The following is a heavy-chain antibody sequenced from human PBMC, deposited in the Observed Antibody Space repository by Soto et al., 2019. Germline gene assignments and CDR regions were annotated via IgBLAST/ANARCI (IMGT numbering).Heavy chain of an antibody. CDR2: INPNSGGT. D-gene: IGHD4-17*01. Sequence: ASVKVSCKASGYTFTGYYMHWVRQAPGQGLEWMGWINPNSGGTNYAQKFQGWVTMTRDTSISTAYMELSRLRSDDTAVYYCAREATVSYYYHHYRIAVRAQRTTVPVSS. CDR3: AREATVSYYYHHYRIAV. CDR1: GYTFTGYY. J-gene: IGHJ6*02. V-gene: IGHV1-2*04.